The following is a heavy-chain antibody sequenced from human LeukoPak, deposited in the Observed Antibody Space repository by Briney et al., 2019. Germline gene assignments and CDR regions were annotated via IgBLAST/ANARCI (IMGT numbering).Heavy chain of an antibody. CDR1: GYTFTDYY. V-gene: IGHV1-2*02. CDR2: INPNNGGT. CDR3: SRSYYSSSWYYFDH. J-gene: IGHJ4*02. Sequence: ASVKVSCKASGYTFTDYYMHWVRQAPGQGLVWMGWINPNNGGTKYAQKFQGRVTMTSDTSISTAYMELSRLRSDDTAFYFCSRSYYSSSWYYFDHWGQGTLVTVSS. D-gene: IGHD2-15*01.